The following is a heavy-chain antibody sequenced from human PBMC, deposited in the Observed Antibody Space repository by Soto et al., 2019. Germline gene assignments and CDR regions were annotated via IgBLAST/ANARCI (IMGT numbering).Heavy chain of an antibody. CDR2: INPSGGST. J-gene: IGHJ4*02. D-gene: IGHD5-18*01. CDR3: ARGGTAMATIGSFDY. Sequence: ASVKVSCKASGYTFTNYYMHWVRQAPGQGLDWMGIINPSGGSTIYAQKFQGRVTMTRDTSTSTVYMELSSLRSEDTAVYYCARGGTAMATIGSFDYWGQGTLVTVSS. V-gene: IGHV1-46*01. CDR1: GYTFTNYY.